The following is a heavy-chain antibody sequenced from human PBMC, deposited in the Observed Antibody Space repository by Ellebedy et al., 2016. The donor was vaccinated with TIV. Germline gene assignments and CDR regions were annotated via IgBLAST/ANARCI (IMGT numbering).Heavy chain of an antibody. D-gene: IGHD5-12*01. CDR2: IYYSGST. V-gene: IGHV4-59*01. CDR3: ARVGGYDWRHFDY. CDR1: GGSISRYY. Sequence: MPSETLSLTCTVSGGSISRYYWSWIRQPPGKGVEWIGYIYYSGSTKYNPSLKSRVTISVDTSKNQFSLKLSSVTAADTAVYYCARVGGYDWRHFDYWGQGTLVTVSS. J-gene: IGHJ4*02.